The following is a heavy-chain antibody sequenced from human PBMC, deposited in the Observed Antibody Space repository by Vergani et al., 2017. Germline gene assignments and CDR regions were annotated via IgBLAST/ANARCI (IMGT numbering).Heavy chain of an antibody. J-gene: IGHJ4*02. CDR1: GGSISSYY. CDR3: ARGKDSGSYVDY. D-gene: IGHD1-26*01. CDR2: IYYSGST. V-gene: IGHV4-59*01. Sequence: QVQLQESGPGLVKPSETLSLTCTVSGGSISSYYWSWIRQPPGKGLEWIGYIYYSGSTTYNPSLKSRGTISVDTSKNQFSLKLSSVTAADPAVYYCARGKDSGSYVDYWGQGTLVTVSS.